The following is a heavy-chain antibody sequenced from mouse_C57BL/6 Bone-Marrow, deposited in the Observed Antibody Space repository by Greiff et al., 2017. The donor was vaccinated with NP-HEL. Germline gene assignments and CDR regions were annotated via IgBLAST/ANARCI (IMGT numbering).Heavy chain of an antibody. Sequence: VQGVESGAELARPGASVKLSCKASGYTFTSYGISWVKQRTGQGLEWIGEIYPRSGNTYYNEKFKGKATLTADKSSSTAYMELRSLTSEDSAVYFCARRWGSSYGYYAMDYWGQGTSVTVSS. V-gene: IGHV1-81*01. D-gene: IGHD1-1*01. J-gene: IGHJ4*01. CDR3: ARRWGSSYGYYAMDY. CDR1: GYTFTSYG. CDR2: IYPRSGNT.